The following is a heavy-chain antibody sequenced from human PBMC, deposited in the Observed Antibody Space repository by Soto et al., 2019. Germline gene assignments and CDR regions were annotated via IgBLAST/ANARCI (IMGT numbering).Heavy chain of an antibody. Sequence: SVKAACKASGHTFSNYGIHSAHQSPVQSLERMGLTDAGNGNTKYSQKFQGRVTVTRDTSARTAYLELSSLRSEDTAVYYCASCPQTCICRSPCCLFFDYWGQGALVTVFS. CDR2: TDAGNGNT. V-gene: IGHV1-3*01. CDR3: ASCPQTCICRSPCCLFFDY. CDR1: GHTFSNYG. D-gene: IGHD2-21*01. J-gene: IGHJ4*02.